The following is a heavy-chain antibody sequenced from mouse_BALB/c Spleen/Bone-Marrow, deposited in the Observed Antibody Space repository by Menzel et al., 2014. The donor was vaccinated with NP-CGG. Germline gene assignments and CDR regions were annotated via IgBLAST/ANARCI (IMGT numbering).Heavy chain of an antibody. V-gene: IGHV1S81*02. J-gene: IGHJ4*01. Sequence: VQLQQSGAELVKPGASVKLSCKASGYTFTSYWMHWVKQRPGQGLEWVGEINPSNGRTNYNEKFKSKATLTVDKSSSTAYMQLSSLTSEDSAVYYCARGTTVVSYYAMDYWGQGTSVTVSS. D-gene: IGHD1-1*01. CDR3: ARGTTVVSYYAMDY. CDR2: INPSNGRT. CDR1: GYTFTSYW.